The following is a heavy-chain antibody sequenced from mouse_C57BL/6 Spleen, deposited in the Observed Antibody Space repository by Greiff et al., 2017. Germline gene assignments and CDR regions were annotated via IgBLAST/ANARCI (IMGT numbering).Heavy chain of an antibody. CDR2: IDPEDGET. Sequence: VHVKQSGAELVKPGASVKLSCTASGFNIKDYYMHWVKQRTEQGLEWIGRIDPEDGETKYAPKFPGKATITADTSSNTAYLQLSSLTSEDTAVYYCAREDDGYPYFDYWGQGTTLTVSS. D-gene: IGHD2-3*01. CDR1: GFNIKDYY. V-gene: IGHV14-2*01. J-gene: IGHJ2*01. CDR3: AREDDGYPYFDY.